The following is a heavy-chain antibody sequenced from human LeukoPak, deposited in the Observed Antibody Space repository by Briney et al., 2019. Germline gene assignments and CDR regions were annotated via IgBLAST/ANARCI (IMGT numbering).Heavy chain of an antibody. Sequence: GGSLTLSCVVSGFAVRSNYLIWVRQAPGKGPEWVSVIFNDGYTYYADSVKGGFAISRDSSANTLFLQMNSLRAEDTAVYYCGRVHSGSLDYWGQGALVTVSS. D-gene: IGHD6-19*01. CDR2: IFNDGYT. CDR3: GRVHSGSLDY. CDR1: GFAVRSNY. V-gene: IGHV3-66*01. J-gene: IGHJ4*02.